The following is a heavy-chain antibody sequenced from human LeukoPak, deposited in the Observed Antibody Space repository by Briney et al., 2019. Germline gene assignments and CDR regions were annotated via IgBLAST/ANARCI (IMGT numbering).Heavy chain of an antibody. J-gene: IGHJ4*02. Sequence: PSQTLSLTCAVSGGSISSGGYSWSWIRQPPGKGLEWIGSIYYSGSTYYNPSLKSRVTISVDTSRNQFSLKRSSVAAGAPRVYYCARRLWFAELDAYFDYSGQGTLVTVSS. CDR3: ARRLWFAELDAYFDY. D-gene: IGHD3-10*01. CDR2: IYYSGST. V-gene: IGHV4-30-2*03. CDR1: GGSISSGGYS.